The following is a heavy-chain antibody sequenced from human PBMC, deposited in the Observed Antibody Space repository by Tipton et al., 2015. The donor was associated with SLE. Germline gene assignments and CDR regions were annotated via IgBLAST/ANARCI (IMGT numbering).Heavy chain of an antibody. V-gene: IGHV3-74*01. D-gene: IGHD1-1*01. CDR2: IKSDGSST. CDR1: GFTFSRYA. CDR3: AKKDHNLSNPPGDC. J-gene: IGHJ4*02. Sequence: SLRLSCAASGFTFSRYAMHWVRQAPGKGLVWVSRIKSDGSSTSYADSVKGRFTISRDNAKNTLYLQMNSLRAEDTAVYYCAKKDHNLSNPPGDCWGQGTLFTVSS.